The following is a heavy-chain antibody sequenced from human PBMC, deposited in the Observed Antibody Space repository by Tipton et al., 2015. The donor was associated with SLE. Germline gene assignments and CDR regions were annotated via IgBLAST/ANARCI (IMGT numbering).Heavy chain of an antibody. J-gene: IGHJ2*01. CDR3: ARDSNWGPFWSFDL. CDR2: IYYTGSA. Sequence: LRLSCSVSGGSVSSRGHYWSWIRQLPGKGPEWIGYIYYTGSAYYNPSLESRVTMSIDTSENQFSVKLTSVTGADTAVYYCARDSNWGPFWSFDLWGRGTLVTVSS. V-gene: IGHV4-31*02. CDR1: GGSVSSRGHY. D-gene: IGHD3-16*01.